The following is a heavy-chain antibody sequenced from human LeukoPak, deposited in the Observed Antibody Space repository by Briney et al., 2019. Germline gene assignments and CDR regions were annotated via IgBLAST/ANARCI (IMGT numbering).Heavy chain of an antibody. J-gene: IGHJ4*02. CDR3: ARDSGNYWYFDY. D-gene: IGHD1-26*01. CDR2: ISAYNGNT. CDR1: GYTFTSYG. V-gene: IGHV1-18*01. Sequence: ASVKVSCKASGYTFTSYGISWVRQAPGQGLEWMGWISAYNGNTNYAQKLQGRVTITADKSTSTAYMELSSLRSEDTAVYYCARDSGNYWYFDYWGQGTLVTVSS.